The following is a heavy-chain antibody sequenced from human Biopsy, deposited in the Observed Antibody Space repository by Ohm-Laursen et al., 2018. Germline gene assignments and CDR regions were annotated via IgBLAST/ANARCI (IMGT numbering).Heavy chain of an antibody. CDR1: GGSMSSSTTYY. CDR3: ARHPTGFWFDP. J-gene: IGHJ5*02. V-gene: IGHV4-39*01. Sequence: GTLSLTCTVSGGSMSSSTTYYWAWLRQPPGKGLEWIGSIYNTETTFYNPSLKSRVTISVDTSTNQFSLKVSSVTAADTALYFCARHPTGFWFDPWGHGTLVTVSS. CDR2: IYNTETT.